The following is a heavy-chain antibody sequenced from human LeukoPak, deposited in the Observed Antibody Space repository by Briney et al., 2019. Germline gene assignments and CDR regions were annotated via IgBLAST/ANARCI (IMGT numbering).Heavy chain of an antibody. V-gene: IGHV4-61*08. Sequence: KSSETLSLTCTVSGGSISSGGYYWSWIRQHPGKGLEWIGCIYYSGSTNYNPSLKSRVTISVDTSKNQFSLKLSSVTAADTAVYYCARGQHTGSTSCSLDYWGQGTLVTVSS. CDR3: ARGQHTGSTSCSLDY. CDR1: GGSISSGGYY. J-gene: IGHJ4*02. CDR2: IYYSGST. D-gene: IGHD2-2*01.